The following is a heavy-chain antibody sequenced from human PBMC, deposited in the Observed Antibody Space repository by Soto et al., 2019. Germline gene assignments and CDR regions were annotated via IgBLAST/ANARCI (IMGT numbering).Heavy chain of an antibody. CDR1: GYAFTTYG. V-gene: IGHV1-18*01. D-gene: IGHD1-1*01. Sequence: QVHLVQSGAEVKKPGDSVKVYCKGSGYAFTTYGITWVRQAPGQGLEWMGWISAHSGNTNYAQKLQGRVTVTRDTSTSTAYMELRSLRSEDTAVYYCARGRYGDYWGQGALVTVSS. J-gene: IGHJ4*02. CDR3: ARGRYGDY. CDR2: ISAHSGNT.